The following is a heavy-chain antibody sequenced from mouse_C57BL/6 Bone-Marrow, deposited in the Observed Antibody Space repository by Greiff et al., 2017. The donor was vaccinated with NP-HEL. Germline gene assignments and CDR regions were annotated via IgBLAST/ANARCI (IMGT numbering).Heavy chain of an antibody. V-gene: IGHV5-16*01. CDR3: ARDRGLYAMDY. CDR2: INYDGSST. CDR1: GFTFSDYY. Sequence: EVNLVESEGGLVQPGSSMKLSCTASGFTFSDYYMAWVRQVTEKGLEWVANINYDGSSTYYLDSLKSRFIISRDNAKNILYLQMSSLKSEDTATYYCARDRGLYAMDYWGQGTSVTVSS. J-gene: IGHJ4*01.